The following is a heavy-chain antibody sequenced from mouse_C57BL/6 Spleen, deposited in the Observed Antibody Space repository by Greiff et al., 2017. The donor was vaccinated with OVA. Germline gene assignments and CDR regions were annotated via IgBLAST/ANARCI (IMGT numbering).Heavy chain of an antibody. CDR1: GYAFTNYL. J-gene: IGHJ4*01. CDR3: AREESNYGAMGY. Sequence: QVQLQQSGAELVRPGTSVKVSCKASGYAFTNYLIEWVKQRPGQGLEWIGVINPGCGGTNYNEKFKGKATLTVDKSSSTAYMQLSSLTSEDSAVYFCAREESNYGAMGYWGQGTSVTVSS. CDR2: INPGCGGT. D-gene: IGHD2-5*01. V-gene: IGHV1-54*01.